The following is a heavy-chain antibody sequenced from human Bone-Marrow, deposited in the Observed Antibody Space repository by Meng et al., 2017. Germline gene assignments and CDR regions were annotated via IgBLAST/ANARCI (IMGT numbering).Heavy chain of an antibody. CDR2: ISGSGGST. CDR1: GFTFSSYA. J-gene: IGHJ4*02. V-gene: IGHV3-23*01. CDR3: ARDRGHLYYFDY. D-gene: IGHD3-3*02. Sequence: GESLKISCAASGFTFSSYAMSWVRQAPGKGLEWVSAISGSGGSTYYADSVKGRFTISRDNAKNSLYLQMNSLRAEDTAVYYCARDRGHLYYFDYWGQGMLVTVSS.